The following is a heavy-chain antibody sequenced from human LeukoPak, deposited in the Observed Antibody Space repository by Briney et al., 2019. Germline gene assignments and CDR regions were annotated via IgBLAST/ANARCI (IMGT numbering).Heavy chain of an antibody. D-gene: IGHD3-22*01. V-gene: IGHV5-51*01. CDR3: ARHTYYYDSSGSPGGDY. J-gene: IGHJ4*02. CDR2: IYPSDSDT. CDR1: GFSFTTYW. Sequence: GESLKISCKGSGFSFTTYWIVWVRQMPGQGLEWMGIIYPSDSDTRYSPSFQGQVTISADKSISTAYLQWSSLKASDTAMYYCARHTYYYDSSGSPGGDYWGQGTLVTVSS.